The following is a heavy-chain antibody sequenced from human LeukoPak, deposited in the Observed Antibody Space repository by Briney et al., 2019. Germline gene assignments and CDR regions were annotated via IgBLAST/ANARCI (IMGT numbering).Heavy chain of an antibody. J-gene: IGHJ4*02. D-gene: IGHD3-3*01. CDR1: GYTFTSYD. Sequence: ASVKFSCKASGYTFTSYDISWVRQATGQGLEWMGWMNPNSGNTGYAQKFQGRVTMTRNTSISTAYMELSSLRSEDTAVYYCARGLHSDFWSGYFCYFDYWGQGTLVTVSS. V-gene: IGHV1-8*01. CDR2: MNPNSGNT. CDR3: ARGLHSDFWSGYFCYFDY.